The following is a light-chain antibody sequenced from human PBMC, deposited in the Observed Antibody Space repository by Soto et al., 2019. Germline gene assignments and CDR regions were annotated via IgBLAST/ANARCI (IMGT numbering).Light chain of an antibody. Sequence: QSALTQPASVSGSPGQSITISCTGTSRDIGSYNYVSWYQQHPGKAPRLMISDVNIRPSGVSNRFSGSKSGYTASLTISGLQAEDEADYYCSSYTSSSTYVFGTGTKVTVL. CDR3: SSYTSSSTYV. CDR1: SRDIGSYNY. V-gene: IGLV2-14*01. CDR2: DVN. J-gene: IGLJ1*01.